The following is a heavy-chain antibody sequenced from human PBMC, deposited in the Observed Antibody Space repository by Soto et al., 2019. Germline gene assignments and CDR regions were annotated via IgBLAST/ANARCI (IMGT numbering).Heavy chain of an antibody. CDR2: ISFDGSNR. D-gene: IGHD3-22*01. V-gene: IGHV3-30*18. CDR3: VKNAPDMLVVPNGGFGH. CDR1: GFAFSSFG. J-gene: IGHJ1*01. Sequence: GGSLRLSCAASGFAFSSFGMHWVRQAPGRGLEWVAVISFDGSNRHYMDSVKGRFAISRDNSRNTLFLQMNSLRPEDTALYYCVKNAPDMLVVPNGGFGHWGQGTRVTVSS.